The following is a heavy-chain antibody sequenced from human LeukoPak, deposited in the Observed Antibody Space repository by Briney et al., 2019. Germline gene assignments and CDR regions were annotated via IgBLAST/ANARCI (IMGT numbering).Heavy chain of an antibody. D-gene: IGHD4-17*01. CDR2: MNPNSGNT. Sequence: ASVKVSCKASGYTFTGYYMHWVRQATGQGLEWMGWMNPNSGNTGYAQKFQGRVTTTRNTSISTAYMELSSLRSEDTAVYYCARWSSNGDLDYWGQGTLVTVSS. V-gene: IGHV1-8*02. J-gene: IGHJ4*02. CDR1: GYTFTGYY. CDR3: ARWSSNGDLDY.